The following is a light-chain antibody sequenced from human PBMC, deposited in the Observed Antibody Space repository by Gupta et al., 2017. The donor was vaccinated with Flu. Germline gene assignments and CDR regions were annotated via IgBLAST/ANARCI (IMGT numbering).Light chain of an antibody. CDR1: STDVGGYNH. V-gene: IGLV2-14*01. CDR2: DVN. CDR3: SSYTISGTLVL. Sequence: QSALTQPASVSRSPGQSITISCSGTSTDVGGYNHVSWYQHHPGKAPKLLIYDVNNRPSGTSNRFSGSKSGNTASLTISGIQSEDEADYYCSSYTISGTLVLFGGGTKLTVL. J-gene: IGLJ2*01.